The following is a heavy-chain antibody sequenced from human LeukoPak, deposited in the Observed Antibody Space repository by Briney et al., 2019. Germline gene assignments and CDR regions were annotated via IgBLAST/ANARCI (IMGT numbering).Heavy chain of an antibody. V-gene: IGHV1-69*13. CDR2: IIPIFGTA. Sequence: SVKVSCKASGGTFSSYAISWVRQAPGQGLEWMGGIIPIFGTANYAQKFQGIVTITADESTSTAYMELSSLRSEDTAVYYCARGPVNGMVRGEKHFDYWGQGTLVTVSS. J-gene: IGHJ4*02. D-gene: IGHD3-10*01. CDR1: GGTFSSYA. CDR3: ARGPVNGMVRGEKHFDY.